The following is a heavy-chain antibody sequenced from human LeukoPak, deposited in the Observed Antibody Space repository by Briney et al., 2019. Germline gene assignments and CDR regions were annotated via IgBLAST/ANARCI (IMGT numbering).Heavy chain of an antibody. CDR1: GYTFTGYY. D-gene: IGHD1-14*01. CDR2: INTNTGNP. Sequence: ASVKASCKASGYTFTGYYMHWVRQAPGQGLEFMGWINTNTGNPTYAQGFTGRFVFSLDTSVSTAYLQISSLKAEDTAVYYCAPRGGSTGGAFDIWGQGTMVTVSS. V-gene: IGHV7-4-1*02. J-gene: IGHJ3*02. CDR3: APRGGSTGGAFDI.